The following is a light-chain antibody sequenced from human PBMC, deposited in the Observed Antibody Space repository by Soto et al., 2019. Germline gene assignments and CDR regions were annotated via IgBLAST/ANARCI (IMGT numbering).Light chain of an antibody. V-gene: IGKV2-28*01. CDR3: QQYNSYS. J-gene: IGKJ1*01. Sequence: DIVMTQTPLSLSVTPGQPASISCKSSQSLLHSDGYNYLDWYLQKPGQSPQLLIYLDSNRASGVPDRFSGSGSGTEFTLTISSLQPDDFATYYCQQYNSYSFGQGTKVDIK. CDR1: QSLLHSDGYNY. CDR2: LDS.